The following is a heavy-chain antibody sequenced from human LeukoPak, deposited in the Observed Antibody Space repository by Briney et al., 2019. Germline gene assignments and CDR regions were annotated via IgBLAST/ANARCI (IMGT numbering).Heavy chain of an antibody. V-gene: IGHV1-46*01. CDR3: ARDSLRDRGPFDM. J-gene: IGHJ3*02. CDR2: TNPSGGGT. Sequence: GASVKVSCKASGYTFTSYYIHWVRQAPGQELEWVGITNPSGGGTSSAQKFQGRVTMTRDTSTSTVYMELSSLRSEDTAVYYCARDSLRDRGPFDMWGQGTRVTVSS. CDR1: GYTFTSYY. D-gene: IGHD1-14*01.